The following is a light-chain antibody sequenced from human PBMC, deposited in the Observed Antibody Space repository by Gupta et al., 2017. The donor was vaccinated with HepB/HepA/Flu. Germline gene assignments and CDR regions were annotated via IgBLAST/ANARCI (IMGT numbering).Light chain of an antibody. CDR1: QSVRSNY. Sequence: IVLTQSPGTLSLSPGERATLSCRASQSVRSNYVAWYQQKPGQAPRLLIYDASDRATGIPDRFSGSGSGTDFTLTISRLEPEDFAFYYCQQYNGLPRTFGQGTKVEIK. CDR3: QQYNGLPRT. J-gene: IGKJ1*01. V-gene: IGKV3-20*01. CDR2: DAS.